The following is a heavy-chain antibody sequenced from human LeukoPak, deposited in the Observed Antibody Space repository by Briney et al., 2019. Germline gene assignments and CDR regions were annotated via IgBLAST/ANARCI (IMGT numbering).Heavy chain of an antibody. J-gene: IGHJ4*02. CDR1: GFTFSSYE. Sequence: GGSLRLSCAASGFTFSSYEMNWVRQAPGKGLEWISYISSSGSTIYYADSVKGRFTISRDNSKNTLYLQMNSLRAEDTAVYYCARRAGAYSHPYDYWGQGTLVTVSS. D-gene: IGHD4/OR15-4a*01. V-gene: IGHV3-48*03. CDR3: ARRAGAYSHPYDY. CDR2: ISSSGSTI.